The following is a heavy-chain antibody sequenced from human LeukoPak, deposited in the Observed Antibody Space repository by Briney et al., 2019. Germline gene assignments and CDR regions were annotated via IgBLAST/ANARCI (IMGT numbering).Heavy chain of an antibody. CDR1: GGSIRSNYY. D-gene: IGHD1-26*01. CDR3: AKGGTYGGGADY. CDR2: IYYSGNS. Sequence: SETLSLTCTVSGGSIRSNYYWGWIRQPPGKGLEWIGSIYYSGNSYYNPSLKSRVTMSIDTSKNQFSLKVNSVTAADTAVYYCAKGGTYGGGADYWGQGTLVTVSS. J-gene: IGHJ4*02. V-gene: IGHV4-39*07.